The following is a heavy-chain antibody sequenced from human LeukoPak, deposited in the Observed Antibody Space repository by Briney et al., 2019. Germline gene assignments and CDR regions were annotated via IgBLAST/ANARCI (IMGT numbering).Heavy chain of an antibody. D-gene: IGHD3-3*01. V-gene: IGHV1-18*01. CDR2: ISAYNGNT. CDR3: ARAPHSLTISRFNYYYYYYMDV. CDR1: GYTFTSYG. Sequence: ASVKVSCKASGYTFTSYGISWVRQAPGQGLEWMGWISAYNGNTNYAQKLQGRVTMTTDTSTSTAYMELRSLRSDDTAVYYCARAPHSLTISRFNYYYYYYMDVWGKGTTVTVSS. J-gene: IGHJ6*03.